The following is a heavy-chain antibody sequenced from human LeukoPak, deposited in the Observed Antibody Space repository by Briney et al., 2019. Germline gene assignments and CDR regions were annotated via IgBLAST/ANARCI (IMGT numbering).Heavy chain of an antibody. V-gene: IGHV4-59*01. Sequence: SETLSLTCTVSGASMSSYYWNWIRQPPGKGLEWIGWIYSSGITNYNPSLKSRVTISVDTSKIQFSLKLSSVTAADTAVYYCAREVRGAFDIWGQGTMVTVSS. D-gene: IGHD2-2*01. CDR3: AREVRGAFDI. J-gene: IGHJ3*02. CDR2: IYSSGIT. CDR1: GASMSSYY.